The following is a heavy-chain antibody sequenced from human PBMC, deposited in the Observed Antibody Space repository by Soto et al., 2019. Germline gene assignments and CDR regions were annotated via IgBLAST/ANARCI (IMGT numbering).Heavy chain of an antibody. V-gene: IGHV5-51*01. J-gene: IGHJ4*02. D-gene: IGHD2-21*01. CDR2: IYPGDSDT. Sequence: KGLEWMGIIYPGDSDTRYNPSFQGQVTISADRSISTAYLQWSSLKASDTAMYYCARASWNFVDPHYPDYRGQATQVTV. CDR3: ARASWNFVDPHYPDY.